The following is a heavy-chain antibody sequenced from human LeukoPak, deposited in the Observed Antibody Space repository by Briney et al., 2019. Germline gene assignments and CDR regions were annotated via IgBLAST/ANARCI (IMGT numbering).Heavy chain of an antibody. J-gene: IGHJ2*01. CDR1: GGSISSYF. V-gene: IGHV4-59*08. CDR2: ISYSGNT. CDR3: ARKSSRGGFNGYDYWYFDL. Sequence: SETLSLTCTVSGGSISSYFWSWLRQPPGKRLEWIGYISYSGNTDYNPSLKSRVTLSVVTSKNRLSLKLSSVTAADTAVYYCARKSSRGGFNGYDYWYFDLWGRGTLVTVSS. D-gene: IGHD5-12*01.